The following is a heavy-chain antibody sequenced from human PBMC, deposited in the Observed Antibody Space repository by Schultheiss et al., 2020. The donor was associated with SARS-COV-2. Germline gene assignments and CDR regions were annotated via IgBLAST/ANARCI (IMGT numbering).Heavy chain of an antibody. CDR3: ARRYYYDTKPFDY. CDR1: GYRFSNYW. Sequence: GESLKISCKASGYRFSNYWIGWVRQMPGKGLEWMGTIYPDDSDTTYSPSFQGQVTISADKSISTVYLQWSRLKASDTAMYYCARRYYYDTKPFDYWGQGTLVTVSS. CDR2: IYPDDSDT. J-gene: IGHJ4*02. V-gene: IGHV5-51*01. D-gene: IGHD3-22*01.